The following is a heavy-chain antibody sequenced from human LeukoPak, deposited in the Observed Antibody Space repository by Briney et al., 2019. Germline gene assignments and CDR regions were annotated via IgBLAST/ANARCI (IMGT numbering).Heavy chain of an antibody. CDR1: GYTFTSYG. CDR3: ARDSGADILTGYYTSWWFDP. V-gene: IGHV1-18*01. J-gene: IGHJ5*02. D-gene: IGHD3-9*01. Sequence: ASVKVSCKASGYTFTSYGISWVRQAPGQGLEWMGWISAYNGNTNYAQKLQGRVTMTTDTSTSTAYMELRSLRSDDTAVYYCARDSGADILTGYYTSWWFDPWGQGTLVTVSS. CDR2: ISAYNGNT.